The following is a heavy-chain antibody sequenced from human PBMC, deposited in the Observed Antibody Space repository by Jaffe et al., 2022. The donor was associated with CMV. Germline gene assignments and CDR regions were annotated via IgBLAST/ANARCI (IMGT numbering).Heavy chain of an antibody. CDR2: ISSSGSTI. J-gene: IGHJ4*02. D-gene: IGHD5-18*01. CDR1: GFTFSSYE. Sequence: EVQLVESGGGLVQPGGSLRLSCAASGFTFSSYEMNWVRQAPGKGLEWVSYISSSGSTIYYADSVKGRFTISRDNAKNSLYLQMNSLRAEDTAVYYCARDLGAGYSYGDDYWGQGTLVTVSS. V-gene: IGHV3-48*03. CDR3: ARDLGAGYSYGDDY.